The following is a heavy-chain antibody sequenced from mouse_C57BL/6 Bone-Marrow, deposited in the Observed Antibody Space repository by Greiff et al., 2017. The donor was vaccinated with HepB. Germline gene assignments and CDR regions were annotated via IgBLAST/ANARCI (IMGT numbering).Heavy chain of an antibody. Sequence: QVQLKQPGAELVRPGSSVKLSCKASGYTFTSYWMHWVKQRPGQGLEWIGNINPSNGGTNYNEKFKSKATLTVDKSSSTAYMQLSSLTSEDSAVYYCARGGKFITTVVATRDYWGQGTTLTVSS. D-gene: IGHD1-1*01. V-gene: IGHV1-53*01. CDR3: ARGGKFITTVVATRDY. J-gene: IGHJ2*01. CDR1: GYTFTSYW. CDR2: INPSNGGT.